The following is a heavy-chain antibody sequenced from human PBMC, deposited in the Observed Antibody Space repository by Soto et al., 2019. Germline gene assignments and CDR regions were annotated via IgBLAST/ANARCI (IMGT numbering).Heavy chain of an antibody. Sequence: GGSLRLSCAASGFTFSSYSMNWVRQAPGKGLEWVSSISSSSSYIYYADSVKGRFTISRDNAKNSLYLQMNSLRAEDTAVYYCARDYGSGSYYPDAFDIWGQGTMVTVSS. D-gene: IGHD3-10*01. CDR2: ISSSSSYI. CDR1: GFTFSSYS. V-gene: IGHV3-21*01. CDR3: ARDYGSGSYYPDAFDI. J-gene: IGHJ3*02.